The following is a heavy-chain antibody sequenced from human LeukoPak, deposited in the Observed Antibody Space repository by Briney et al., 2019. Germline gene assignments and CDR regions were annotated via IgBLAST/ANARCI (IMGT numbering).Heavy chain of an antibody. J-gene: IGHJ6*02. D-gene: IGHD3-3*01. CDR1: GGTFSSYA. Sequence: SVKVSCKASGGTFSSYAISWVRQAPGQGLEWTGRIIPIFGIANYAQKFQGRVTITADKSTSTAYMELSSLRSEDTAVYYCARPTLRFLEWFPRPLYYYGMDVWGQGTTVTVSS. CDR3: ARPTLRFLEWFPRPLYYYGMDV. CDR2: IIPIFGIA. V-gene: IGHV1-69*04.